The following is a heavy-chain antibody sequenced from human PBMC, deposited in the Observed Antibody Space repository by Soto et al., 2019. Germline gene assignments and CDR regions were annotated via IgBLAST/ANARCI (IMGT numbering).Heavy chain of an antibody. V-gene: IGHV1-69*06. CDR2: IIPIFGTA. Sequence: SVKVSCKASGGTFSSLGINWVRLAPGQGLEWMGGIIPIFGTANYAQKFQGRVTITADKSTSTAYMELSSLRSEDTAVYYCAREGGYYDSSGYYLGYWGQGTLVTVSS. D-gene: IGHD3-22*01. J-gene: IGHJ4*02. CDR1: GGTFSSLG. CDR3: AREGGYYDSSGYYLGY.